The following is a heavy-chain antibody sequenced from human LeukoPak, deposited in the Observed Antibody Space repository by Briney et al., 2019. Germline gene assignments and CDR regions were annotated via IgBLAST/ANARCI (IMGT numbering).Heavy chain of an antibody. J-gene: IGHJ4*02. CDR1: GGPVTTAHWY. CDR2: VYISGDT. V-gene: IGHV4-4*07. D-gene: IGHD2-21*01. CDR3: ARLIAEVGGGTNYFDT. Sequence: SETLSLTCTVSGGPVTTAHWYWSWIRQPAGKGLEWIGRVYISGDTKYNPSLKSRVIMSLDASKNQFSLRLTSVTAADTAVYYCARLIAEVGGGTNYFDTWGQGTLVTVSS.